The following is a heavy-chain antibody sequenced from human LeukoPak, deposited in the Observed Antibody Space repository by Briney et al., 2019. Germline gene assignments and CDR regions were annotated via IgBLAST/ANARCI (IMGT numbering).Heavy chain of an antibody. D-gene: IGHD3-10*01. CDR1: GFTFSSYW. Sequence: GGSLRLSCAASGFTFSSYWMSWVRQAPGKGLEWVANIKQDGSEKYYVDSVKGRFTISRDNAKKSLFLQMNSLGAEDTAVYYCTREGSYLDAFDFWGQGTMVTVSS. V-gene: IGHV3-7*01. J-gene: IGHJ3*01. CDR3: TREGSYLDAFDF. CDR2: IKQDGSEK.